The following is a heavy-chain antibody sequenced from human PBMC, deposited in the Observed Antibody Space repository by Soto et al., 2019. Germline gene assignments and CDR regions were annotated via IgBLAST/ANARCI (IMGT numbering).Heavy chain of an antibody. D-gene: IGHD5-18*01. CDR1: GFTFSSYA. CDR2: ISSNGGST. Sequence: GGSLRLSCAASGFTFSSYAMHWVRQAPGKGLEYVSAISSNGGSTYYANSVKGRFTISRDNSKNTLYLQMGSLRAVDVAVYYCARDAEKWGNNLRRRKFEVYSYGYARHYYYYYYMDVWGKGTTVTVSS. J-gene: IGHJ6*03. V-gene: IGHV3-64*01. CDR3: ARDAEKWGNNLRRRKFEVYSYGYARHYYYYYYMDV.